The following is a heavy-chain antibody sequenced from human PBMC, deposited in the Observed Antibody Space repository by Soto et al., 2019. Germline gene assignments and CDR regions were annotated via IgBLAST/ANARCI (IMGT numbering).Heavy chain of an antibody. CDR2: IKQDGSEN. Sequence: GGSLRLSCAASEFTFSSYAMSWVRQAPGKGLEWVANIKQDGSENFYVDSVKGRFTISRDNAKNSLYLQMNSLRAEDTAVYYCARDSGPRGYDAFDIWGQGTMVTVS. D-gene: IGHD2-8*02. J-gene: IGHJ3*02. CDR3: ARDSGPRGYDAFDI. CDR1: EFTFSSYA. V-gene: IGHV3-7*01.